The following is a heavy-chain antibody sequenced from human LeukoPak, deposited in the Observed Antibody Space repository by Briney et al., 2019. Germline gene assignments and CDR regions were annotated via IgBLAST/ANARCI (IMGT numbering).Heavy chain of an antibody. CDR1: GGSFSSYY. D-gene: IGHD6-13*01. CDR2: IYTSGST. V-gene: IGHV4-4*07. CDR3: ARVRSWYVHSGWFDP. J-gene: IGHJ5*02. Sequence: ESSETLSLTCTVSGGSFSSYYWSWIRQPAGKGLEWIGRIYTSGSTNYNPSLKSRVTMSVDTSKNQFSLKLSSVTAADTAVYYCARVRSWYVHSGWFDPWGQGTLVTVSS.